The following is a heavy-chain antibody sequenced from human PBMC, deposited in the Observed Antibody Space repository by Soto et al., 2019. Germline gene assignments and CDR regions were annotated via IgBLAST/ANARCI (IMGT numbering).Heavy chain of an antibody. J-gene: IGHJ6*03. V-gene: IGHV4-59*01. Sequence: SETLSLTCTVSGGSINSYYWSWIRQPPGKGLEWIGYIYYSGSTNYNPSLKSRVTISVDTSKNQFSLKLSSVTAADTAVYYCARDGPNHMDVWGKGTTVTVSS. CDR1: GGSINSYY. CDR2: IYYSGST. CDR3: ARDGPNHMDV.